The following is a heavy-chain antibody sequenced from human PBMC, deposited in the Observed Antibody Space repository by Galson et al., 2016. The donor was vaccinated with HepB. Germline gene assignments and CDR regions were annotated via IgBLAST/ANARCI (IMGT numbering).Heavy chain of an antibody. CDR2: IYPGASDT. D-gene: IGHD6-19*01. CDR1: GYSFSSYW. Sequence: QSGAEVKKPGESLKISCRGSGYSFSSYWIGWVRQMPGKGLEWLGNIYPGASDTRYSPSFQGQVSIPADKSITTAYLQWSSLKASDTAFYYCARRGSGWSLFDSWGQGTQVTVSS. CDR3: ARRGSGWSLFDS. J-gene: IGHJ4*02. V-gene: IGHV5-51*01.